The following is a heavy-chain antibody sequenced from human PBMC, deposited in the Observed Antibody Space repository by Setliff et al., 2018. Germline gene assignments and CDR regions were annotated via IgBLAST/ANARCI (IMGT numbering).Heavy chain of an antibody. D-gene: IGHD3-22*01. Sequence: GASVKVSCKASGYNFNGYYLSWVRQAPGQGLEWMGWIVPHTGGTRYAQKFEGRVSMTRDTSISTAYMELSGLRSDDTAVYYCARLFPYYYGSSSYHALDIWGQGTMVTVSS. CDR1: GYNFNGYY. CDR2: IVPHTGGT. V-gene: IGHV1-2*02. CDR3: ARLFPYYYGSSSYHALDI. J-gene: IGHJ3*02.